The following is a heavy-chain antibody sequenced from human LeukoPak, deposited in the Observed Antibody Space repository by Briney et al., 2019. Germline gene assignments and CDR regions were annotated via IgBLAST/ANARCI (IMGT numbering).Heavy chain of an antibody. V-gene: IGHV6-1*01. J-gene: IGHJ4*02. Sequence: SQTLSLTCAISGDSVSSNSAAWNWIRQSPSRGLEWLGGTYHRSKWYSESALSLKGRITVNPDTSKNQFSLQLNSVGPEDTAVYYCARTTGHFDYWGQGTLVTVSS. CDR2: TYHRSKWYS. CDR1: GDSVSSNSAA. D-gene: IGHD2-8*02. CDR3: ARTTGHFDY.